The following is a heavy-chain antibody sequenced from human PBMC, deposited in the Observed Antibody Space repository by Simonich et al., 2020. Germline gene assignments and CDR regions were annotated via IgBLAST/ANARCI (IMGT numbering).Heavy chain of an antibody. CDR1: GGSISSYY. V-gene: IGHV4-59*08. J-gene: IGHJ4*02. D-gene: IGHD5-12*01. CDR2: IYYSGST. CDR3: ARHDRWLQFYFDY. Sequence: QVQLQASVPGLVKSSETLSLTCTVSGGSISSYYWNWIRQPPGKGLEWIGYIYYSGSTNYNPSLKSRVTISIDTPKNQFSLKLSSVTAADTAVYYCARHDRWLQFYFDYWGQGTLVTVSS.